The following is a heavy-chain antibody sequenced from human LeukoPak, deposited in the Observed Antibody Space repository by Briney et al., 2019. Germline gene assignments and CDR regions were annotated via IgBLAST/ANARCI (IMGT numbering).Heavy chain of an antibody. CDR3: ARADSGSTWYYFDS. CDR2: IYYSGNT. CDR1: GGSISSGDYT. D-gene: IGHD6-13*01. J-gene: IGHJ4*02. V-gene: IGHV4-30-4*01. Sequence: PSETLSLTCTVSGGSISSGDYTWSWFRQPPGKGLEWIGYIYYSGNTYYNPSLKSRLTISVDTSKNQFSLKLSSVTAADTAVYYRARADSGSTWYYFDSWGQGTLVTVSS.